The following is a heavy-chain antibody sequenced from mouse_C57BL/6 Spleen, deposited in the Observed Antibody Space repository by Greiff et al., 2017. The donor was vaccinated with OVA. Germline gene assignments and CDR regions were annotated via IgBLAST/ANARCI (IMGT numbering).Heavy chain of an antibody. V-gene: IGHV1-72*01. J-gene: IGHJ1*03. CDR3: ARDSATVVATPLDV. CDR1: GYTFTSYW. D-gene: IGHD1-1*01. Sequence: QVQLQQPGAELVKPGASVKLSCKASGYTFTSYWMRWVKQRPGRGLEWIGRIDPNSGGTKYNEKFKSKATLTVDKPSSTAYMQLSSLTSEDSAVYYCARDSATVVATPLDVWGTGTTVTVSS. CDR2: IDPNSGGT.